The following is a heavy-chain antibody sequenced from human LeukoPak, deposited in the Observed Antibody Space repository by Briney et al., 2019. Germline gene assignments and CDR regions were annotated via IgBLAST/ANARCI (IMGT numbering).Heavy chain of an antibody. Sequence: GASVKVSCKASGYTFTGYYMHWVRQAPGQGLEWVGWINPNSGGTNYAQKFQGRVTMTRDTSISTAYMELSRLRSDDTAVYYCARRYGSGSYYIDYWGQGTLVTVSS. D-gene: IGHD3-10*01. CDR1: GYTFTGYY. CDR2: INPNSGGT. CDR3: ARRYGSGSYYIDY. V-gene: IGHV1-2*02. J-gene: IGHJ4*02.